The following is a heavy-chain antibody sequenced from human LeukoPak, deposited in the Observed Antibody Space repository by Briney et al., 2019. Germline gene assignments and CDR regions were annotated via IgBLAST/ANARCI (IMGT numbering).Heavy chain of an antibody. CDR3: ARNLTAMVTYYYYGMDV. CDR2: INPSGGST. Sequence: ASVKVSCKASGYTFTSYYMHWVRQAPGQGLEWMGIINPSGGSTSYAQKFQGRVTMTRDTSTSTVYMELSSLRSEDTAVYYWARNLTAMVTYYYYGMDVWGQGTTVTVSS. V-gene: IGHV1-46*01. CDR1: GYTFTSYY. D-gene: IGHD5-18*01. J-gene: IGHJ6*02.